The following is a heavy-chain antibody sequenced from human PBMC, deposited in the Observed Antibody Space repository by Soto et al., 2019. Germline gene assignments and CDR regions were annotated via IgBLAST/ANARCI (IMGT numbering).Heavy chain of an antibody. CDR3: AKDWYWTEPYYFDS. Sequence: EVQLLESGGGLVQPGGSLRLSCAASGFTFSSYSMSWVRQAPGKGLEWVSGISGSGRNTYYADSVKGRFTISRDNSKSTLSLQMNSLRAEDTAVYYCAKDWYWTEPYYFDSWGQGTLVTVSS. CDR2: ISGSGRNT. CDR1: GFTFSSYS. V-gene: IGHV3-23*01. D-gene: IGHD2-8*02. J-gene: IGHJ4*02.